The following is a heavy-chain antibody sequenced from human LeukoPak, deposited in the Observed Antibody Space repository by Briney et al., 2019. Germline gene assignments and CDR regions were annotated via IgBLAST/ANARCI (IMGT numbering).Heavy chain of an antibody. CDR3: ARDHPGEGDCLLDY. D-gene: IGHD2-21*02. Sequence: GASVKVSCKASGYTFTSHDISWVRQAPGQGLEWMGIINPSDGSTGYGQKFQGRITMTRDTSTSTVYMELSSLRSEDTAVYYCARDHPGEGDCLLDYWGQGTLVTVSS. CDR2: INPSDGST. J-gene: IGHJ4*02. V-gene: IGHV1-46*01. CDR1: GYTFTSHD.